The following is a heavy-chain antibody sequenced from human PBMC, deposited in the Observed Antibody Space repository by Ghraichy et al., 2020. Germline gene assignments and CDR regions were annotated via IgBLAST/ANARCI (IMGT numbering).Heavy chain of an antibody. J-gene: IGHJ4*02. CDR3: TRGWNYEGLAY. V-gene: IGHV3-49*04. Sequence: GGSLRLSCSGSGFTFGDYTMGWVRQAPGKGLEWVGFIRPKSYGGTTEYAASVKGRIVISRDDSKNIAYLQMNSLQTEDTAMYFCTRGWNYEGLAYWGQGTLVTVSS. CDR2: IRPKSYGGTT. D-gene: IGHD1-7*01. CDR1: GFTFGDYT.